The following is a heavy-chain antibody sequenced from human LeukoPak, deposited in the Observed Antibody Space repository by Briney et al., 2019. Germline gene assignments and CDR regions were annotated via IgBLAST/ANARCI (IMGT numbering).Heavy chain of an antibody. J-gene: IGHJ4*02. Sequence: PGGSLRLSCAASGFTFSGSAIHWVRQASGKGLEWVGRIRSKAKSYATEYAASVKGRFTISRDDSKNTAYLQMNSLKTEDTAVYYCTTSRFYSNYDFDYWGQGTLVTVSS. CDR3: TTSRFYSNYDFDY. V-gene: IGHV3-73*01. D-gene: IGHD4-11*01. CDR2: IRSKAKSYAT. CDR1: GFTFSGSA.